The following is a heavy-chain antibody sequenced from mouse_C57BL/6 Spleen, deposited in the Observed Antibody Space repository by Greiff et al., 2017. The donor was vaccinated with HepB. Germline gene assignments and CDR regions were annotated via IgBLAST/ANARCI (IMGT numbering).Heavy chain of an antibody. Sequence: EVKLVESGGGLVKPGGSLKLSCAASGFTFSSYAMSWVRQTPEKRLEWVATISDGGSYTYYPDNVKGRFTISRDNAKNNLYLQMSHLKSEDTAMYYCARRAYYGSEGAMDYWGQGTSVTVSS. CDR3: ARRAYYGSEGAMDY. V-gene: IGHV5-4*03. CDR1: GFTFSSYA. CDR2: ISDGGSYT. D-gene: IGHD1-1*01. J-gene: IGHJ4*01.